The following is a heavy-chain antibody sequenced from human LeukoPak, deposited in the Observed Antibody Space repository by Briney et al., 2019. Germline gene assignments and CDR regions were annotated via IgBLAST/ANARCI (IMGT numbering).Heavy chain of an antibody. D-gene: IGHD3-10*01. V-gene: IGHV3-23*01. CDR1: GFTFSTYA. CDR2: SSGSGST. J-gene: IGHJ6*03. CDR3: ARFAAGGSYYYYMDV. Sequence: GGSLRLSCAASGFTFSTYAMSWVRQAPGKGLEWVSASSGSGSTYYADSVKGRFTISRDNAKNSLYLQMNSLRADDTAVYYCARFAAGGSYYYYMDVWGKGTTVTVSS.